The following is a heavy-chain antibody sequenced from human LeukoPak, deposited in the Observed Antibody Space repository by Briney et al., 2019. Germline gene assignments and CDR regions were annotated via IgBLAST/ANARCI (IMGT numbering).Heavy chain of an antibody. J-gene: IGHJ4*02. CDR3: ARDRPFYDILTGYYTPDY. Sequence: ASVRVSCKASGYTFTSYGISWVRQAPGQGLEWMGWISAYNGNTNYAQKLQGRVTMTTDTSTSTAYMELRSLRSDDTAVYYCARDRPFYDILTGYYTPDYWGQGTLVTVSS. D-gene: IGHD3-9*01. CDR2: ISAYNGNT. V-gene: IGHV1-18*01. CDR1: GYTFTSYG.